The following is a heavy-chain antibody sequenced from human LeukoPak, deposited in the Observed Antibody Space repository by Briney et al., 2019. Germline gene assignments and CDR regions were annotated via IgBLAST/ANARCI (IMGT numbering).Heavy chain of an antibody. CDR2: ISGRSDDI. CDR3: AKHHYLTITRPPFDP. CDR1: GFTFSNYA. V-gene: IGHV3-23*01. Sequence: GRSLRLSCAASGFTFSNYAMSWVRQAPGKGLEWVSAISGRSDDIHYADSVKGRFTISRDNSENTLYLQMNSLRAEDTAVYYCAKHHYLTITRPPFDPWGQGTLVTVSS. D-gene: IGHD1-20*01. J-gene: IGHJ5*02.